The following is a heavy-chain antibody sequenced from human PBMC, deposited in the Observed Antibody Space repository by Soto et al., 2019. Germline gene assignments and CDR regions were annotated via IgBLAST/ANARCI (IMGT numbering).Heavy chain of an antibody. V-gene: IGHV3-23*01. CDR2: ISGSGGST. J-gene: IGHJ3*02. CDR1: GFTFSSYA. CDR3: AKSGLLRFPVPAFDI. D-gene: IGHD2-15*01. Sequence: PGGSLRISGAASGFTFSSYAMSWVRQAPGKGLEWVSAISGSGGSTYYADSVKGRFTISRDTSKNTLYLQMNSLRAEDTAVYYCAKSGLLRFPVPAFDIWGQGTMVTVSS.